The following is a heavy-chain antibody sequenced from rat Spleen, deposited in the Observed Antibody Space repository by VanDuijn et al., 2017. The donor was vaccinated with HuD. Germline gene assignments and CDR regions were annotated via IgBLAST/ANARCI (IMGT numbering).Heavy chain of an antibody. CDR2: IIYDGSRT. CDR3: AIRDGGFPG. D-gene: IGHD1-11*01. V-gene: IGHV5S10*01. J-gene: IGHJ3*01. Sequence: EVQLVESGGCLVQPGRSLKLSCAASGFTFSSFAMAWVRQAPKKGLEWVATIIYDGSRTYYRDSVKGRFTISRDNAKSILYLQLDSLRSEDTATYYCAIRDGGFPGWGQGTLVTVSS. CDR1: GFTFSSFA.